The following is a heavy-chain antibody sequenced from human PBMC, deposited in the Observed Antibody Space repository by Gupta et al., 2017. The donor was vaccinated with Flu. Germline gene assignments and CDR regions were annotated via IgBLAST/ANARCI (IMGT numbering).Heavy chain of an antibody. CDR2: IYHSGST. CDR1: GYSISSGSY. J-gene: IGHJ3*02. Sequence: QVQLQESGPGLVTTSETLSLTSAVSGYSISSGSYWGWLRQPPGTGLEWIGSIYHSGSTYYSPSLKSRVTISVDTSKNQFSLKLSSVTAADTAVYYCAIYTGIVGAIEMNDAFDIWGQGTMVTVSS. CDR3: AIYTGIVGAIEMNDAFDI. V-gene: IGHV4-38-2*01. D-gene: IGHD1-26*01.